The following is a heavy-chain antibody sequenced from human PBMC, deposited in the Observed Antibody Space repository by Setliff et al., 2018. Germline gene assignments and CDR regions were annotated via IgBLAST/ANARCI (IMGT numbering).Heavy chain of an antibody. CDR3: ARSKSSSGWLNWFDP. CDR1: GGSISSGSYY. D-gene: IGHD6-19*01. V-gene: IGHV4-61*09. CDR2: IYTSGST. J-gene: IGHJ5*02. Sequence: SETLSLTCTVSGGSISSGSYYWSWIRQPAGKGLEWIGHIYTSGSTNYNPSLKSRITISVDTSKNQFSLKLSSVTAADTAVYYCARSKSSSGWLNWFDPWGQGTLVTVSS.